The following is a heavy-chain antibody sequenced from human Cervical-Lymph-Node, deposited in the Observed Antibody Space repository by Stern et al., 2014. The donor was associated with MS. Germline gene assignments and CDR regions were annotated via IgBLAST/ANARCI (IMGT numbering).Heavy chain of an antibody. CDR1: GFSFDDYA. V-gene: IGHV3-9*01. D-gene: IGHD3-22*01. CDR2: IIWNSGII. CDR3: AKSYYTYYFYAMDV. Sequence: VQLVESGGGLVQPGRSLRLSCAASGFSFDDYAMHWVRQAPGKGLEWVSGIIWNSGIIAYADSVDGRFIISRDNAKNVLYLEMNSLRAEDTGLYYCAKSYYTYYFYAMDVWGQGTSVTVSS. J-gene: IGHJ6*02.